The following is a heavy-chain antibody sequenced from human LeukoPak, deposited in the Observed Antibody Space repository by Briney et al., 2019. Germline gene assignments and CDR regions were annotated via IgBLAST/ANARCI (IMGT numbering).Heavy chain of an antibody. D-gene: IGHD3-22*01. CDR3: ARDLLRRYYYDSSGYSH. Sequence: GGSLRLSCAASGFTFSSYSVNWVRQAPGKGLDWVSSISSSSSYIYYADSVKGRFTISRDNAKNSLYLQMNSLRAEDTAVYYCARDLLRRYYYDSSGYSHWGQGTLVTVSS. J-gene: IGHJ4*02. V-gene: IGHV3-21*01. CDR2: ISSSSSYI. CDR1: GFTFSSYS.